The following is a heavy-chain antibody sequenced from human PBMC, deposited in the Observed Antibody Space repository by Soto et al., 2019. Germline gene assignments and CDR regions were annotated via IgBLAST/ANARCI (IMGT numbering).Heavy chain of an antibody. V-gene: IGHV3-15*01. D-gene: IGHD4-17*01. J-gene: IGHJ6*02. CDR1: GFTFSNAW. Sequence: PGGSLRLSCAASGFTFSNAWMSWVRQAPGKGLEWVGRIKSKTDGGTTDYAAPVKGRFTISRDDSKNTLYLQMNSLKTEDTAVYYCTTDRAVTKDYYYYGMDVWGQGTTVTVSS. CDR2: IKSKTDGGTT. CDR3: TTDRAVTKDYYYYGMDV.